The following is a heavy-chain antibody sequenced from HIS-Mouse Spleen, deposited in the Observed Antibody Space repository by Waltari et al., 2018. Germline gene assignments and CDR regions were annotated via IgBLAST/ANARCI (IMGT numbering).Heavy chain of an antibody. D-gene: IGHD3-10*01. V-gene: IGHV4-34*01. CDR1: GGSFSGYY. CDR2: INHSGSN. Sequence: QVQLQQWGAGLLKPSETLSLTCAVYGGSFSGYYCSWIRQPPGKGLEWIGEINHSGSNNYNPTLKSVVTISVDKSQNQFSLKLSSVTAADTAVYYCARGILLMVRGVSPATGPFDYWGQGTLVTVSS. CDR3: ARGILLMVRGVSPATGPFDY. J-gene: IGHJ4*02.